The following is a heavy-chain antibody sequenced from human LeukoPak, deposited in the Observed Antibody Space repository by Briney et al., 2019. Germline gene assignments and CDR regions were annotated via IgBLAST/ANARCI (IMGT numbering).Heavy chain of an antibody. CDR2: IRYDGSNK. D-gene: IGHD3-10*01. CDR3: AKDPLWFGDKHLDHAFDI. Sequence: GGSLRLSCAASGFTFSSYGMHWVRQAPGKGLEWVTFIRYDGSNKYYADSVKGRFTISRDNSKNTLYLQMNSLRAEDTAVYYCAKDPLWFGDKHLDHAFDIWGQGTMVTVSS. J-gene: IGHJ3*02. V-gene: IGHV3-30*02. CDR1: GFTFSSYG.